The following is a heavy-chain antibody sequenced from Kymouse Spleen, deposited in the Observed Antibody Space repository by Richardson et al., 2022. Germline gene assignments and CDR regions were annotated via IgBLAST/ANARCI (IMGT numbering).Heavy chain of an antibody. CDR1: GFTFSSYG. CDR3: AKEDSTLDYFDY. CDR2: ISYDGSNK. Sequence: QVQLVESGGGVVQPGRSLRLSCAASGFTFSSYGMHWVRQAPGKGLEWVAVISYDGSNKYYADSVKGRFTISRDNSKNTLYLQMNSLRAEDTAVYYCAKEDSTLDYFDYWGQGTLVTVSS. J-gene: IGHJ4*02. V-gene: IGHV3-30*18. D-gene: IGHD6-13*01,IGHD6-19*01,IGHD6-25*01.